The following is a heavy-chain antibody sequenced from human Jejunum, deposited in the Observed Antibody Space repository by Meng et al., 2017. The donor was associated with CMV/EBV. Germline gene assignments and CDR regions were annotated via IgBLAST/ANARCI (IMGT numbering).Heavy chain of an antibody. CDR1: GFTFSDYH. Sequence: CAASGFTFSDYHMKWVRQAPGEGLEWISSISSSGDTIYYADSVKGRFTISRDNAKNSLYLQMNSLRAEDTAVYYCARGDYDFWGGYWGQGALVTVSS. CDR2: ISSSGDTI. D-gene: IGHD3-3*01. CDR3: ARGDYDFWGGY. J-gene: IGHJ4*02. V-gene: IGHV3-48*03.